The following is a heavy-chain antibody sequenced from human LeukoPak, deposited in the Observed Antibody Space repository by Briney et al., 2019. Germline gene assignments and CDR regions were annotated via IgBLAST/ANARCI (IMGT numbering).Heavy chain of an antibody. D-gene: IGHD2-15*01. Sequence: SETLSLTCAVYGGSFSGYYWSWIRQPPGKGLEWIGEINHSGSTNYNPSLKSRVTISVDTSKNQFSLKLSSVTAADTAVYYCARHSRRNIVVVVAARGFDYWGQGTLVTVSS. CDR3: ARHSRRNIVVVVAARGFDY. V-gene: IGHV4-34*01. J-gene: IGHJ4*02. CDR2: INHSGST. CDR1: GGSFSGYY.